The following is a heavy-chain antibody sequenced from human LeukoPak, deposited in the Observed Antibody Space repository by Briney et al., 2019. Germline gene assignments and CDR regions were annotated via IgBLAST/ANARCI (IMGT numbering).Heavy chain of an antibody. D-gene: IGHD6-13*01. CDR2: MNPNSGNT. J-gene: IGHJ6*03. V-gene: IGHV1-8*01. CDR3: ARGPIRDSSWIYYYYYYYMDV. CDR1: GYTFTSYD. Sequence: ASVKVSCKASGYTFTSYDINWVRQATGQGLEWMGWMNPNSGNTGYAQKFQGRVTMTRNTSISTVYMELSSLRSEDTAVYYCARGPIRDSSWIYYYYYYYMDVWGKGTTVTASS.